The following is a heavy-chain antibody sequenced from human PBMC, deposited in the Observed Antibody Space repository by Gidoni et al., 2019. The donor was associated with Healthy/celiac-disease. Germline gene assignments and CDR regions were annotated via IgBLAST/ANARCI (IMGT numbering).Heavy chain of an antibody. V-gene: IGHV3-11*01. J-gene: IGHJ4*01. CDR1: GFTFRDYY. CDR3: ARGPTVTTREDY. D-gene: IGHD4-17*01. CDR2: ISSSGSTI. Sequence: QVQLVESGGGLVKPGGSLRLSCAASGFTFRDYYLSWVRQVPGKGLEWGAYISSSGSTIYYADAVKGGFTISRDNAKNSLYLQMNSLRAEDTAVYYCARGPTVTTREDYWGHGTLVTVSS.